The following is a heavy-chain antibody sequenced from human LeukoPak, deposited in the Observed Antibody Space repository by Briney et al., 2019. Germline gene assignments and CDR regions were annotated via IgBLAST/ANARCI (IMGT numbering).Heavy chain of an antibody. CDR2: INPNSGGT. D-gene: IGHD3-10*01. J-gene: IGHJ4*02. V-gene: IGHV1-2*02. Sequence: GASVKVSCKAPGYTFTGYYMHWVRQAPGQGLEWMGWINPNSGGTNYAQKFQGRVTMTRDTSISTAYMELSRLRSDDTAVYYCARGLYYYGSGSCLGDYWGQGTLVTVSS. CDR1: GYTFTGYY. CDR3: ARGLYYYGSGSCLGDY.